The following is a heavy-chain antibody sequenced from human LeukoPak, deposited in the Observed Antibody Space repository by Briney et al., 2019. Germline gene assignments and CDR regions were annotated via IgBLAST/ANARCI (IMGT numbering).Heavy chain of an antibody. CDR2: INHSGST. J-gene: IGHJ4*02. CDR3: ARVRRGLKGCSSTSCYVYFDY. CDR1: GGSFSGYY. V-gene: IGHV4-34*01. D-gene: IGHD2-2*01. Sequence: PSETLSLTCAVYGGSFSGYYWSWIRQPPGKGLEWIGEINHSGSTNYNPSLKSRVTISVDTSKNQFSLKLSSVTAADTAVYYCARVRRGLKGCSSTSCYVYFDYWGQGTLVTVSS.